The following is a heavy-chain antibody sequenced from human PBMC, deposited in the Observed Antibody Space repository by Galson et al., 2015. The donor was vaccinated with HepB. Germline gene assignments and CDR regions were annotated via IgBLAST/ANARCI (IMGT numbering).Heavy chain of an antibody. CDR2: ISSSGNNI. Sequence: SLRLSCAASGFTFSSHSMNWVRQAPGKGLEWTAYISSSGNNIYYADSVKGRFSISRDNANNALYLQMDSLGDDDTAVYYCARDASPTTDAWYYFDYWGQGTLVTVSS. J-gene: IGHJ4*02. CDR3: ARDASPTTDAWYYFDY. D-gene: IGHD1-1*01. V-gene: IGHV3-48*02. CDR1: GFTFSSHS.